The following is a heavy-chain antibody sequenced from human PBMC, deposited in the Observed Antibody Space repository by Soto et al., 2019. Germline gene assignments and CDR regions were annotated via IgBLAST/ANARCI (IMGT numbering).Heavy chain of an antibody. J-gene: IGHJ6*04. Sequence: GGSLRLSCAASGFTFSSYAMSWVRQAPGKGLEWVSAISGSGGSTYYADSVKGRFTISRANSKNTLYLQMNSLRAEDTAVYYCANLVYCSGGSCHGMDVWGKGTTVTVSS. V-gene: IGHV3-23*01. CDR1: GFTFSSYA. CDR2: ISGSGGST. D-gene: IGHD2-15*01. CDR3: ANLVYCSGGSCHGMDV.